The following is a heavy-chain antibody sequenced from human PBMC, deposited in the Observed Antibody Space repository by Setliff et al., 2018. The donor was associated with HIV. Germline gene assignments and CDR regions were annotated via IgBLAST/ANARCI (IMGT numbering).Heavy chain of an antibody. Sequence: PGGSLRLSCEASGFTLSAYGMHWVRQAPGKGLEWVAVIWHDGIEENYADSVKGRFNISRDNAKKTLYLQMNSLRAEDTAVYYCAKDRDWGWFDSWGQGTLVTVSS. CDR1: GFTLSAYG. CDR2: IWHDGIEE. D-gene: IGHD7-27*01. J-gene: IGHJ5*01. CDR3: AKDRDWGWFDS. V-gene: IGHV3-33*06.